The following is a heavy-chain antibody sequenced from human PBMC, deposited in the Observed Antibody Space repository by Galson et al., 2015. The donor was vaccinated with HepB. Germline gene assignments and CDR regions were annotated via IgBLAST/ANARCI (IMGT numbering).Heavy chain of an antibody. J-gene: IGHJ6*02. CDR3: AREKYPPVVAATHYYYYGMDV. D-gene: IGHD2-15*01. V-gene: IGHV1-69*13. CDR1: GGTFSSYA. CDR2: IIPIFGTA. Sequence: SVKVSCKASGGTFSSYAISWVRQAPGQGLEWMGGIIPIFGTANYAQKFQGRVTITADESTSTAYMELSSLRSEDTAVYYCAREKYPPVVAATHYYYYGMDVWGQGTTVTVSS.